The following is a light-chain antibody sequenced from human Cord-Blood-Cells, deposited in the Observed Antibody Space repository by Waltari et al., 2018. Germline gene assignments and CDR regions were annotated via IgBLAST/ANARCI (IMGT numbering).Light chain of an antibody. CDR1: QGISSY. CDR3: QQYYSYPWT. J-gene: IGKJ1*01. Sequence: AIRMTQSPSSFSASTGDRVTITCRASQGISSYLAWYQQKPGKAPKLLIYAGSALQSGVPSRFSGSGSGTDFTLTISCLQSEDFATYYCQQYYSYPWTFSQGTKVEIK. V-gene: IGKV1-8*01. CDR2: AGS.